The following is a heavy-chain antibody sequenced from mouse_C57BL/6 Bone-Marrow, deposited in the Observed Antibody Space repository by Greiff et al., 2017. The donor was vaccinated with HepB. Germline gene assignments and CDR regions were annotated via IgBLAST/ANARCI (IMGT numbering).Heavy chain of an antibody. J-gene: IGHJ3*01. Sequence: QVQPQQSGAELARPGASVKLSCKASGYTFTSYGISWVKQRTGQGLEWIGEIYPRSGNTYYNEKFKGKATLTADKSSSTAYMELRSLTSEDSAVYFCARSRGLRQGFAYWGQGTLVTVSA. D-gene: IGHD2-4*01. CDR2: IYPRSGNT. CDR3: ARSRGLRQGFAY. CDR1: GYTFTSYG. V-gene: IGHV1-81*01.